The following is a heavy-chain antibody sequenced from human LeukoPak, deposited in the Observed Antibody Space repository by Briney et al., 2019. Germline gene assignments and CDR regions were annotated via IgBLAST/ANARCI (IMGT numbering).Heavy chain of an antibody. D-gene: IGHD2-2*02. CDR2: IYYSGST. Sequence: SETLSLTCTVSGGSISSSSYYWGWIRQPPGKGLEWIGSIYYSGSTNYNPSLKSRVTISVDTSKNQFSLKLSSVTAADTAVYYCAREPLGYCSSTSCYRDYYYYMDVWGKGTTVTVSS. CDR1: GGSISSSSYY. CDR3: AREPLGYCSSTSCYRDYYYYMDV. J-gene: IGHJ6*03. V-gene: IGHV4-39*07.